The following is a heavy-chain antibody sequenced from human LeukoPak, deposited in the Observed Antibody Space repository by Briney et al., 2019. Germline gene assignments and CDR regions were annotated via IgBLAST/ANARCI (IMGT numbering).Heavy chain of an antibody. CDR1: GFTFSSYS. Sequence: GGSLRLSCAASGFTFSSYSMNWVRQAPGQGLEWVSSISSSSSYIYYADSVKGRFTISRDNAKNSLYLQMNSLRAEDTAVYYFARGGSSGWWAFDIWGQGTMVTVSS. J-gene: IGHJ3*02. V-gene: IGHV3-21*01. CDR2: ISSSSSYI. CDR3: ARGGSSGWWAFDI. D-gene: IGHD6-19*01.